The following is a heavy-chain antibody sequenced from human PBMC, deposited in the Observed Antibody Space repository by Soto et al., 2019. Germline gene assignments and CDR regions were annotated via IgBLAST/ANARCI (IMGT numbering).Heavy chain of an antibody. D-gene: IGHD6-19*01. CDR2: IYHSVST. J-gene: IGHJ5*01. V-gene: IGHV4-4*02. Sequence: QVQLQESGPGLVKPSGTLSLTCGVSGGSISNNYWWTSVRLSPGTGLGWIGEIYHSVSTNDNPSLKSQTSISADMSKNHFSLKLTLVTAAGTAVYYCPSRVDGSGFFGSWGHRNLISV. CDR1: GGSISNNYW. CDR3: PSRVDGSGFFGS.